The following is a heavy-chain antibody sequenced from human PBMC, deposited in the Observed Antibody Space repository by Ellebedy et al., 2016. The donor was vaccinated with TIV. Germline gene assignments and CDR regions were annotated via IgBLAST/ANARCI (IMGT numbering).Heavy chain of an antibody. CDR2: VLHSGNT. V-gene: IGHV4-34*01. CDR3: ARGRTEYGSGREDNDAFDI. Sequence: SDTLSLTXGVSGAYFNGYYWSWIRQPPGKGLEWIGEVLHSGNTNYNPSLKSRVTICVDKSRKQLSLKVTSVTAADTAVYYCARGRTEYGSGREDNDAFDIWGQGTVVTVSS. J-gene: IGHJ3*02. CDR1: GAYFNGYY. D-gene: IGHD2-15*01.